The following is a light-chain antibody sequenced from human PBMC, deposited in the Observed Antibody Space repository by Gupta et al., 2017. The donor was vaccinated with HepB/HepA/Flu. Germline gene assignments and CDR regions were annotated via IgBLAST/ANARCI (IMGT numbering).Light chain of an antibody. CDR1: QNVDRN. J-gene: IGKJ2*03. CDR2: GAS. CDR3: QQYDHWPPYS. Sequence: EIVVTQSPATLSVSPGERATVSCRVSQNVDRNLAWYQQKPGQAPSLLIYGASIRATGVSARFSGSGSGTGLTLTISSRQSEDFAVYYCQQYDHWPPYSFGQGTKLEIK. V-gene: IGKV3-15*01.